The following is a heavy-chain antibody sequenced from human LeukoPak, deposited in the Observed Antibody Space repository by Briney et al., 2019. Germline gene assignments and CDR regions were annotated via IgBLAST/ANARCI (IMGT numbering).Heavy chain of an antibody. CDR1: GASFSTNY. CDR2: VFGSGST. Sequence: SETLSLTCSVSGASFSTNYWSWIRQPPGRGLEWIGYVFGSGSTNYNPSLKSRVTISVDTSTKQFSLRLSSVTAADTAVYYCARLYQQSKWKYYYYYMDVWGKGTAVTVSS. V-gene: IGHV4-59*01. CDR3: ARLYQQSKWKYYYYYMDV. J-gene: IGHJ6*03. D-gene: IGHD1-1*01.